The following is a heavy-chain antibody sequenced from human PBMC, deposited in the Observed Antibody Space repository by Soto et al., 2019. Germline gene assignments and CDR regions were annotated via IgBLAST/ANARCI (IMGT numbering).Heavy chain of an antibody. CDR2: ILVGGSI. D-gene: IGHD2-8*02. J-gene: IGHJ3*02. CDR1: GFTCSSYD. Sequence: PGESLKISCAASGFTCSSYDMSWVRQAPGKGLEWVSTILVGGSIHYPDSVKGRFTISRDNSKNTVFLQMNSLTAGDTAVYYCAKATATGGGAFDICGQGTMVTVSS. CDR3: AKATATGGGAFDI. V-gene: IGHV3-23*01.